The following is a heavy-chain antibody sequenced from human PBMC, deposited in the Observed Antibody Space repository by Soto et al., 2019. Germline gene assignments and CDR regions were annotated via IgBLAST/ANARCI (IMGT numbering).Heavy chain of an antibody. V-gene: IGHV4-4*07. CDR3: ARDYRREGYRRGGGHDTIVV. CDR2: IFSSGYT. J-gene: IGHJ6*02. Sequence: WTWIRQSPEKGLEWMGHIFSSGYTHYNPILKSRLTMSVDLSKSQSSLKLLSVTTADTAIYYCARDYRREGYRRGGGHDTIVVGGQSTTVPV. D-gene: IGHD2-15*01.